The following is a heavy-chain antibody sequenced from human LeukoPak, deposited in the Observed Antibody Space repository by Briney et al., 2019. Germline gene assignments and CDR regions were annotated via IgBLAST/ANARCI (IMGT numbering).Heavy chain of an antibody. CDR3: AKVPSGYDYYFDY. Sequence: PGGSLRLSCAASGFTFSSYAMSWVRQAPGKGLEWVSAISGSGGSTYYADSVKGRFTIFRDNSKNTLYLQMNSLRAEDTAVYYCAKVPSGYDYYFDYWGQGTLVTVSS. J-gene: IGHJ4*02. D-gene: IGHD5-12*01. CDR2: ISGSGGST. V-gene: IGHV3-23*01. CDR1: GFTFSSYA.